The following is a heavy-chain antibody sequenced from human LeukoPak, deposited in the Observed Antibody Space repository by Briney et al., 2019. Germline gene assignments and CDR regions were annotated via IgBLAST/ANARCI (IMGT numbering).Heavy chain of an antibody. CDR1: GFTFGDYA. Sequence: GGSLRLSCAASGFTFGDYAMSWVRQAPGKGLEWAGFIRTEAYDGATDYGASVKGRFTISRDDSKNIAYLQMNSLNTEDTAVYYCTRTFGYYYFYMDVWGKGTTVIVSS. CDR2: IRTEAYDGAT. V-gene: IGHV3-49*04. J-gene: IGHJ6*03. CDR3: TRTFGYYYFYMDV. D-gene: IGHD3-16*01.